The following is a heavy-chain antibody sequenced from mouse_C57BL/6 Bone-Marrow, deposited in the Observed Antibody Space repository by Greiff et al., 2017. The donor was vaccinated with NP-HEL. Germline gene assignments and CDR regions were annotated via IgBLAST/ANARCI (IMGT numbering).Heavy chain of an antibody. CDR1: GYAFSSSW. Sequence: QVQLQQSGPELVKPGASVKISCKASGYAFSSSWMNWVKQRPGKGLEWIGRIYPGDGDTNYNGKFKGKATLTADKSSSTAYMQLSSLTSEDSAVYFCAREGGLSYFDYGGRGTTLTVSS. D-gene: IGHD3-1*01. V-gene: IGHV1-82*01. CDR3: AREGGLSYFDY. J-gene: IGHJ2*01. CDR2: IYPGDGDT.